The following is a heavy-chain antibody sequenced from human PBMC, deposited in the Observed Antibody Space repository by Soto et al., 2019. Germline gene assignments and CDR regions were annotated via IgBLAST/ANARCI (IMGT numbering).Heavy chain of an antibody. CDR3: ARAETPVFDSRDYSKKGWFDP. CDR2: IIPIFGTA. J-gene: IGHJ5*02. D-gene: IGHD3-22*01. Sequence: QVQLVQSGAEVKTPGSSVKVSCKASGGTLSSYAISWVRQAPGQGLEWMGGIIPIFGTANYATKFQGRVTITADEYTSTAYLELSSRRSADTAVYNCARAETPVFDSRDYSKKGWFDPWGKGTLVTVSA. CDR1: GGTLSSYA. V-gene: IGHV1-69*12.